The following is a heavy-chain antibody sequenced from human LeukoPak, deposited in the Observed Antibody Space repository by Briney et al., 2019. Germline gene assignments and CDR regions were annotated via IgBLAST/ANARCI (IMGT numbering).Heavy chain of an antibody. V-gene: IGHV3-23*01. CDR1: GFTFSSYV. J-gene: IGHJ4*02. CDR2: ISGSGGST. CDR3: AKYGGSGSYYPDY. Sequence: GGSLRLSCAASGFTFSSYVMNWVRQAPGKGLEWVSAISGSGGSTYYADSVKGRFTISRDNSKNTLYLQMNSLRAEDTAVYYCAKYGGSGSYYPDYWGQGTLVTVSS. D-gene: IGHD3-10*01.